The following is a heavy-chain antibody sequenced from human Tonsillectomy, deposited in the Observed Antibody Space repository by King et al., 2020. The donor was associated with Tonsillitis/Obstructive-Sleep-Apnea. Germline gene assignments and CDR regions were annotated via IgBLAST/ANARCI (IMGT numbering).Heavy chain of an antibody. D-gene: IGHD1-26*01. Sequence: QLQESGPGLVKPSETLSLTCTVSGGSISSYYWSWIRQPPGKGLEWIGYIYYSGSTNYNPSLKSRVTISVDTSKNQFSLKLSSVTAADTAVYYCARRRRELQDDFYAFDIWGQGTMVTVSS. CDR2: IYYSGST. V-gene: IGHV4-59*08. CDR3: ARRRRELQDDFYAFDI. J-gene: IGHJ3*02. CDR1: GGSISSYY.